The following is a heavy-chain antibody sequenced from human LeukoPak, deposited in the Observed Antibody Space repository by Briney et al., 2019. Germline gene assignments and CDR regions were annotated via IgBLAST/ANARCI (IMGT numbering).Heavy chain of an antibody. J-gene: IGHJ4*02. V-gene: IGHV4-4*07. CDR2: IYTSGST. CDR1: GGSISSYY. D-gene: IGHD3-22*01. Sequence: PSETLSLTCTVSGGSISSYYWSWIRQPAGKGLEWIGRIYTSGSTNYNPSLKSRVTMSVDTSKNQFSLKLSSVTAADTAAYYCAREAGELDYYDSSGYYYYFDYWGQETLVTVSS. CDR3: AREAGELDYYDSSGYYYYFDY.